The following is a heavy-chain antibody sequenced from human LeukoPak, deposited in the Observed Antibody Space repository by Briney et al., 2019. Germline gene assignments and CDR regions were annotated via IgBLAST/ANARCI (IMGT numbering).Heavy chain of an antibody. CDR3: ARENYFSFDY. J-gene: IGHJ4*02. D-gene: IGHD3-16*01. CDR2: IKPDGSEK. CDR1: GFSFSFYW. V-gene: IGHV3-7*03. Sequence: GGSLRLSCAASGFSFSFYWMTWVRQAPGKGLEWVANIKPDGSEKYYVDSVRGRCTISRDNTRNTLDLHMNSLRPEDTAVYYCARENYFSFDYWGQGALVTVSS.